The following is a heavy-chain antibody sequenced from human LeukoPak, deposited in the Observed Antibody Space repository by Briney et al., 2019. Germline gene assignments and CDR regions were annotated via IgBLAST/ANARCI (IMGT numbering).Heavy chain of an antibody. CDR3: AKCGNSGCHLIDY. J-gene: IGHJ4*02. D-gene: IGHD5-12*01. CDR2: ISGRTGAT. V-gene: IGHV3-23*01. CDR1: GFTFTTNA. Sequence: GGSLRLSCAASGFTFTTNAMSWVRQAPGKGLEWVSAISGRTGATYYADSEKGRFTISRDNSKSTLYLQMDSLRAEDTAVYYCAKCGNSGCHLIDYWGQGTLVTVTS.